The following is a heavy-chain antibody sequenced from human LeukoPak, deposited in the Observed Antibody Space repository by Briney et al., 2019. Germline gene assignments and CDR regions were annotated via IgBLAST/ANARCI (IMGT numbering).Heavy chain of an antibody. CDR2: IWFDGSNT. V-gene: IGHV3-33*08. CDR3: ARGAQSGGYSGPFDI. Sequence: PGGSLRLSCAASGFTFSSYAMHWVRQAPGKGLGWVAVIWFDGSNTYYADSVKGRFTISRDNSKNTLYLQMNSLRAEDTAVYYCARGAQSGGYSGPFDIWGQGTMVTVSS. D-gene: IGHD1-26*01. CDR1: GFTFSSYA. J-gene: IGHJ3*02.